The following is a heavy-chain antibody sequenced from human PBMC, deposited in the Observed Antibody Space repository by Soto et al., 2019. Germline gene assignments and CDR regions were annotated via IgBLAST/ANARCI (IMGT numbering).Heavy chain of an antibody. V-gene: IGHV4-31*03. CDR2: IYYGGST. J-gene: IGHJ4*02. CDR3: AREGSTGGFDY. Sequence: SETLSLTCTVSGGSISSGGYYWSWIRQHPGKGLEWIGYIYYGGSTYYNPSLKSRVTISVDTSKNQFSLQLNSVTAADTAVYYCAREGSTGGFDYWGQGNMVTVSS. D-gene: IGHD2-8*02. CDR1: GGSISSGGYY.